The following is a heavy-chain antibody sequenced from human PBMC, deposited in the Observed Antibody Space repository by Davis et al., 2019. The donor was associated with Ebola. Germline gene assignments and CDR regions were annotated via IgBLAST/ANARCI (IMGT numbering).Heavy chain of an antibody. V-gene: IGHV5-10-1*01. CDR2: IDPSDSYT. D-gene: IGHD3-3*01. J-gene: IGHJ3*02. CDR3: ARPMTSRSAAAFDI. CDR1: GYSFTSYW. Sequence: GESLKISCTGSGYSFTSYWISWVRQMPGKGLEWMGRIDPSDSYTNYSPSFQGHVTISADKSISTAYLQWSSLKASDTAMYYCARPMTSRSAAAFDIWGQGTMVTVSS.